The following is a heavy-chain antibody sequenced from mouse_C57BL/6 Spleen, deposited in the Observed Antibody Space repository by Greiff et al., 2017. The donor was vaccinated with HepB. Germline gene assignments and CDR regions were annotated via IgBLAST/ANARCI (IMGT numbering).Heavy chain of an antibody. CDR3: AREGYYGSRGFNY. D-gene: IGHD1-1*01. Sequence: VQLQQSGAELVKPGASVKISCKASGYAFSSYWMNWVKQRPGKGLEWIGQIYPGDGDTNYNGKFKGKATLTADKSSSTAYMQLSSLTSEDSAVYFCAREGYYGSRGFNYWGQGTTLTVSS. CDR1: GYAFSSYW. CDR2: IYPGDGDT. V-gene: IGHV1-80*01. J-gene: IGHJ2*01.